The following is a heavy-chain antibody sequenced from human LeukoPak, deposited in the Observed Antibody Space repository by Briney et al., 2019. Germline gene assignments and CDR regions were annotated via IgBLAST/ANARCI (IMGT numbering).Heavy chain of an antibody. CDR2: INPNSGGT. Sequence: ASVKVCCKASGYTFTGYYMHWVRQAPGQGLEWMGWINPNSGGTNYAQKFQGRVTMTRDTSISTAYMELSRLRSDDTAVYYCARALRAMVSFDYWGQGTLVTVSS. V-gene: IGHV1-2*02. CDR1: GYTFTGYY. J-gene: IGHJ4*02. D-gene: IGHD5-18*01. CDR3: ARALRAMVSFDY.